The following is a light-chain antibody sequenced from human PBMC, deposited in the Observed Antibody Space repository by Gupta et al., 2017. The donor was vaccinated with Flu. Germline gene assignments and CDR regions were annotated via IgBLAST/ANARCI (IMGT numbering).Light chain of an antibody. CDR2: NDG. V-gene: IGLV1-44*01. CDR3: AVCDDSLTGYA. J-gene: IGLJ1*01. CDR1: SSNIGTYA. Sequence: QSVLTQPPSASGTPGQWVTISCSGSSSNIGTYALSWYQQLPGTAPKLLIYNDGQRPSGVPDRFSGSKSGAAATLAISGLQSEDEADYYCAVCDDSLTGYAFGSGTKGTVL.